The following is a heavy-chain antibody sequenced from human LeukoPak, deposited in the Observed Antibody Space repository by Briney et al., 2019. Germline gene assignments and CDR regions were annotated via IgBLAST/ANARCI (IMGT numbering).Heavy chain of an antibody. CDR3: ARDVEIVATSDY. J-gene: IGHJ4*02. CDR1: GFTFDDYG. Sequence: GGSLRLSCAASGFTFDDYGMSWVRQAPGKGLEWVSGINWNGGSTGYADSVKGRFTISRDNAKNSLYLQMNSLRAEDTAVYYCARDVEIVATSDYWGQGTLVTVSS. V-gene: IGHV3-20*04. CDR2: INWNGGST. D-gene: IGHD5-12*01.